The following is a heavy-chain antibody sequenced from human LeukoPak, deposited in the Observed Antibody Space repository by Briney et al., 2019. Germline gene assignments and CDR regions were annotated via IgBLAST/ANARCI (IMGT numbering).Heavy chain of an antibody. CDR2: ISSNTNYI. CDR1: GFTFSSYS. J-gene: IGHJ3*02. Sequence: GGSLRLSCAASGFTFSSYSMNWARQGPGKGLEWVSSISSNTNYIYYGDSVKGRFTISRDNAKNSLYLQMNSLRAEDTAVYYCASGMVRGVIPYGAFDIWGQGTMVTVSS. V-gene: IGHV3-21*01. D-gene: IGHD3-10*01. CDR3: ASGMVRGVIPYGAFDI.